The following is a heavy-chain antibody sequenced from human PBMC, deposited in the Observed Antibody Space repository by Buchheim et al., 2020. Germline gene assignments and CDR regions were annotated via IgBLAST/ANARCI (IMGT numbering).Heavy chain of an antibody. CDR2: ISASGAGT. J-gene: IGHJ4*02. D-gene: IGHD4-17*01. CDR1: GFTFTTSP. CDR3: AKNSVHGDWPEY. V-gene: IGHV3-23*01. Sequence: EVQLLESGGGLVQPGGSPRLSCAASGFTFTTSPMSWVRQAPGKGLEWVSAISASGAGTSYADSVKGRFTISRDNSKNTLYLQMNSLRVEDTAVYYCAKNSVHGDWPEYWGQGTL.